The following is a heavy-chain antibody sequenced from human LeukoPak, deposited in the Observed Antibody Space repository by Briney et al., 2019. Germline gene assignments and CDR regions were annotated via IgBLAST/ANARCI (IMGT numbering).Heavy chain of an antibody. CDR3: ARLGHCGETNCYSDFYYMDV. V-gene: IGHV1-69*13. CDR2: VIPVFEKP. D-gene: IGHD2-21*01. CDR1: GGTFSNYA. J-gene: IGHJ6*03. Sequence: SVKVSCKASGGTFSNYAVSWVRQAPGQGLEWMGGVIPVFEKPNYARKFQDRVTITADESTATAYMELSSLTSEDTAIYFCARLGHCGETNCYSDFYYMDVWGKGTTVIVSS.